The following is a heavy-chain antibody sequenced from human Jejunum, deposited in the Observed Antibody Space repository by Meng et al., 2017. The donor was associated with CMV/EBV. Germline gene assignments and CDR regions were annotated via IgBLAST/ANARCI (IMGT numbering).Heavy chain of an antibody. J-gene: IGHJ4*02. CDR2: INAGNGNT. CDR3: ARSDILTGAFDY. CDR1: GYTFTSYA. D-gene: IGHD3-9*01. V-gene: IGHV1-3*01. Sequence: CKASGYTFTSYALHWVRQAPGQRLEWMGWINAGNGNTKYSQKFQVRVTMTRDASASTAYMELSSLRSEDTAVYYCARSDILTGAFDYWGQGTLVTVSS.